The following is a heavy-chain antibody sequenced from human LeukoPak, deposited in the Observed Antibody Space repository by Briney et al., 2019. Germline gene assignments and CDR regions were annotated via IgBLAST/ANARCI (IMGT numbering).Heavy chain of an antibody. V-gene: IGHV3-48*01. CDR3: ARDLGATGEPDY. Sequence: GGSLRLSCAASGFIFRNYAMSWVRQAPGKGLEWITYSSFSGDITYYADSVKGRFTTSRDNGKNSLYLQMNSLRVDDTAVYYCARDLGATGEPDYWGQGTLVTVSS. CDR2: SSFSGDIT. J-gene: IGHJ4*02. D-gene: IGHD7-27*01. CDR1: GFIFRNYA.